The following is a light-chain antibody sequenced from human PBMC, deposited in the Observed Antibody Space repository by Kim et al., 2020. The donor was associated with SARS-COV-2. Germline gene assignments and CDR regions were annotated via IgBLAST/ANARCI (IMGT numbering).Light chain of an antibody. Sequence: ASVGDRVTITCRASQDISNYLAWFQQKPGKDPKSLIYAASSLQSGVPSKFSGSGSGTDFTLTISSLQPEDFATYYCQQYNTWELTFGGGTKVDIK. J-gene: IGKJ4*01. CDR3: QQYNTWELT. CDR1: QDISNY. V-gene: IGKV1-16*02. CDR2: AAS.